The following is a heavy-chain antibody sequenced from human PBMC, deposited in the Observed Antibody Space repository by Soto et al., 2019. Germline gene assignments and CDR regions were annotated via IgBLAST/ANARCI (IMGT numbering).Heavy chain of an antibody. CDR1: GFTFSDYY. CDR2: IKQDGSDK. Sequence: EVQLVESGGGLVQPGGSLRLSCAASGFTFSDYYMSWIRQAPGKGLEWVANIKQDGSDKYYVDSVKGRFTISRDNAKNSRELQMDSLRAEDTAVYYCARGSIVEATDDASDVWGQGTMVIVSS. CDR3: ARGSIVEATDDASDV. D-gene: IGHD1-26*01. V-gene: IGHV3-7*04. J-gene: IGHJ3*01.